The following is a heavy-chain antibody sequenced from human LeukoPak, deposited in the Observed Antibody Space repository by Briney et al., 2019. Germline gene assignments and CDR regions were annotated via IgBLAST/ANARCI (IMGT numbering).Heavy chain of an antibody. V-gene: IGHV4-39*07. CDR3: ARGVYYYDSSSPEFDY. CDR2: FYYSGST. J-gene: IGHJ4*02. CDR1: GGSISSSPYY. D-gene: IGHD3-22*01. Sequence: SETLSLTCTVSGGSISSSPYYWGWIRQPPGKGLEWIGSFYYSGSTFYNPSLKSRVTISVDTSKNQFSLKLSSVTAADTAVYYCARGVYYYDSSSPEFDYWGQGTLVTVSS.